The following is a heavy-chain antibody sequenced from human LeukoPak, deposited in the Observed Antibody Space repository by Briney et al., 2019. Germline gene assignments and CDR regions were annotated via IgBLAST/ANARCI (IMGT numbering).Heavy chain of an antibody. CDR2: MNPNSGST. Sequence: RASVKVSCKASGYTFTNYDINWVRQATGQGLEWMGWMNPNSGSTDYAQKFQGRVTITADESTSTAYMELSSLRSEDTAVYYCAREEHYSSGWYYFDYWGQGTLVTVSS. CDR1: GYTFTNYD. CDR3: AREEHYSSGWYYFDY. D-gene: IGHD6-19*01. V-gene: IGHV1-8*01. J-gene: IGHJ4*02.